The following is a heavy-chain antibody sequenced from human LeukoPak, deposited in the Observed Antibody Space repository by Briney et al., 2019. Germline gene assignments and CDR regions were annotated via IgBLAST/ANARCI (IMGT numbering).Heavy chain of an antibody. Sequence: SETLSLTCIVSGASISNNNYYWGWIRQPPGKGLEWIGSIYYSGSTYYNPSLKSRDTISVDTSKNQFSLKLSSVTAADTAVYYCASLPKWELPSYWGQGTLVTVSS. J-gene: IGHJ4*02. CDR3: ASLPKWELPSY. CDR1: GASISNNNYY. V-gene: IGHV4-39*01. CDR2: IYYSGST. D-gene: IGHD1-26*01.